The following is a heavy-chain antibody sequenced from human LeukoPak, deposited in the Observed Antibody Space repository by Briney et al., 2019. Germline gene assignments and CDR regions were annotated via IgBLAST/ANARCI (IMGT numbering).Heavy chain of an antibody. CDR2: IYYSGST. CDR3: AGSLWFGYYYFDY. Sequence: SETLSLTCTVSGGSISSYYWSWIRQPPGKGLEWIGYIYYSGSTNYNPSLKSRVTISVDTSKNQFSLKLSFVTAADTAVYYCAGSLWFGYYYFDYWGQGTLVTVSS. V-gene: IGHV4-59*08. CDR1: GGSISSYY. D-gene: IGHD3-10*01. J-gene: IGHJ4*02.